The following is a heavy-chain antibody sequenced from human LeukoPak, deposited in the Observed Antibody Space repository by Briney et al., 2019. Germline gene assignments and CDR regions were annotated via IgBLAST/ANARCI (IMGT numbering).Heavy chain of an antibody. D-gene: IGHD4-17*01. CDR1: GFTFSSCA. Sequence: GGSLRLSCAASGFTFSSCAMSWVRQAPGKGLEWVSAISGSGGSTYYADSVKGRFTISRDNSKNTLYLQMNSLRAEDTAVYYCAKMEGSYGDYNYFDYWGQGTLVTVSS. CDR3: AKMEGSYGDYNYFDY. J-gene: IGHJ4*02. CDR2: ISGSGGST. V-gene: IGHV3-23*01.